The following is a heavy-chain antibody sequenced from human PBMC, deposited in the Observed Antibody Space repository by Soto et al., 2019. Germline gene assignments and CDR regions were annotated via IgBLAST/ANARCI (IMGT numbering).Heavy chain of an antibody. D-gene: IGHD2-2*01. CDR3: ARVPDR. Sequence: SETLSLTCAFSGFSIISDGYSWSWIRQPPGKGLEWIGYIYHSGSTYYNPSLKSRVTISVDRSKNQFSLKLSSVTAADTAVYYCARVPDRWGQGILVTVSS. J-gene: IGHJ5*02. CDR1: GFSIISDGYS. CDR2: IYHSGST. V-gene: IGHV4-30-2*01.